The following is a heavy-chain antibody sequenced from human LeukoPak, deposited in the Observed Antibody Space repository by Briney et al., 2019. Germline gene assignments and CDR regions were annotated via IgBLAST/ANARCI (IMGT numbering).Heavy chain of an antibody. V-gene: IGHV6-1*01. CDR2: TYYRSKWYN. D-gene: IGHD3-22*01. J-gene: IGHJ4*02. CDR3: ATPANYDSSGYSTHYFDY. CDR1: GDSVSSNSAA. Sequence: SQTLSLTCAISGDSVSSNSAAWNWIRQSPSRGLEWLGRTYYRSKWYNDYAVSVKSRITINPDTSKNQFSLKLSSVTAADTAVYYCATPANYDSSGYSTHYFDYWGQGTLVTVSS.